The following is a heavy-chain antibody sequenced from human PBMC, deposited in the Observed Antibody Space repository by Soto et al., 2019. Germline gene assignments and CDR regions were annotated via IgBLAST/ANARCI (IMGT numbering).Heavy chain of an antibody. CDR2: IIPIFGTA. CDR3: ARASGYPDFYNWFDP. D-gene: IGHD5-18*01. Sequence: GASVQVSCKASGGTFSSYAISWVRQAPGQGLEWMGGIIPIFGTANYAQKFQGRVTITADESTSTAYMELSSLRSEDTAVYYCARASGYPDFYNWFDPWGQGTLVTVSS. CDR1: GGTFSSYA. J-gene: IGHJ5*02. V-gene: IGHV1-69*13.